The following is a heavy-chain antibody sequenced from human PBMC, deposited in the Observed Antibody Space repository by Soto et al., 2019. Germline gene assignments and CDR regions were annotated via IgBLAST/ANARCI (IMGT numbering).Heavy chain of an antibody. J-gene: IGHJ4*02. Sequence: QVQLQQWGAGLLKPSETLSLTCAVYGGSFSGYYWNWIRQPPGKGLEWIGEINPSGSTTYNPSLKSRVTISLAASKNQFSLRLSSVTAADTAVYYCARGAVGYYNYYFVYWGQGTLVTVSS. CDR1: GGSFSGYY. D-gene: IGHD3-9*01. V-gene: IGHV4-34*01. CDR2: INPSGST. CDR3: ARGAVGYYNYYFVY.